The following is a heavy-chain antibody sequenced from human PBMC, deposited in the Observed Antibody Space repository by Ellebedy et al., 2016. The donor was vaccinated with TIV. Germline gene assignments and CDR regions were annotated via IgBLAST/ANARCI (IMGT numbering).Heavy chain of an antibody. CDR2: IIPMFATA. D-gene: IGHD6-13*01. J-gene: IGHJ5*02. V-gene: IGHV1-69*13. CDR1: GGTLSSYA. Sequence: AASVKVSCKASGGTLSSYAFSWVRQAPGQGLEWMGGIIPMFATASYAQKFRGRVTLTADESTSTAYMDLSILRSEDTAVYYCAASMAAAGVVGWFDPWGQGTLVTVSS. CDR3: AASMAAAGVVGWFDP.